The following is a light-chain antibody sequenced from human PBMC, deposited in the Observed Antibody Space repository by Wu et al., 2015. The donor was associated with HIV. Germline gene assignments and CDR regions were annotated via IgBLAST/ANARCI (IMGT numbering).Light chain of an antibody. CDR3: STLVIILPYI. Sequence: IQMTQSPSSLSASVGDRVTISCQASHDINNNLNWYQQKPGKAPRLLIYGASNLETGVPSKFSGSGSGRDFTFTISSLQPEDIATYYCSTLVIILPYIFGQGDPGWRSN. J-gene: IGKJ2*01. V-gene: IGKV1-33*01. CDR1: HDINNN. CDR2: GAS.